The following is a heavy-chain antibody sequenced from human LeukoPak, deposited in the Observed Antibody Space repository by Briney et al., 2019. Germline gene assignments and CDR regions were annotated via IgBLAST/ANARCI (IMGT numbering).Heavy chain of an antibody. V-gene: IGHV3-23*01. CDR2: ISGRDGST. Sequence: GGSLRLSCAASGFTFSSSAMSWVRQTPGKGLEWVSAISGRDGSTYYADSVKGRFSISRDNSKNTLYLQMNSLRAEDTAVYYCARALGVAATAWGQGTLVTVSS. J-gene: IGHJ5*02. CDR3: ARALGVAATA. CDR1: GFTFSSSA. D-gene: IGHD2-15*01.